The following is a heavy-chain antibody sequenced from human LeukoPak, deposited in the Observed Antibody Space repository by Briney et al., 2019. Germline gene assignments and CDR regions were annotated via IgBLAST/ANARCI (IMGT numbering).Heavy chain of an antibody. D-gene: IGHD5-12*01. CDR3: AKGAYDYIEIAYFDY. Sequence: PGGPLRLSCVASGFSFNNYAMNWVRQTPGKGLEWVSLIIGSSGTTFYADSVKGRFTISRDKSKSTLYLQMNSLRAEDTAVYYRAKGAYDYIEIAYFDYWGQGSLVTVSS. V-gene: IGHV3-23*01. CDR2: IIGSSGTT. J-gene: IGHJ4*02. CDR1: GFSFNNYA.